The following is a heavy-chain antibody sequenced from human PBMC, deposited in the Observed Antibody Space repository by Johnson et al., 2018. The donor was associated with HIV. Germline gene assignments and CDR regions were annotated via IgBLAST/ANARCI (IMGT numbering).Heavy chain of an antibody. J-gene: IGHJ3*02. CDR2: INWNGGSN. CDR3: ARDHSGYDSVTAAFDI. Sequence: EVQLVESGGGLVQPGGSLRLSCAASGFTFDDYGMSWVRQAPGKGLEWVSGINWNGGSNGYADSVKGRFTISRDNDKNTLYLEMNSLGAEDTAVYYCARDHSGYDSVTAAFDIWGQGKMVTVSS. D-gene: IGHD5-12*01. V-gene: IGHV3-20*04. CDR1: GFTFDDYG.